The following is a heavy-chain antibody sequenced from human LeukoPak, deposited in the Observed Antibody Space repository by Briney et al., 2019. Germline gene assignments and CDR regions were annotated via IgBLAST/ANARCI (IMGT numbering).Heavy chain of an antibody. CDR2: IYYSGST. CDR3: ARAEFFNFDY. Sequence: NPSETLSLTCTVSGGSISSYYWSWIRQPPGKGLEWIGYIYYSGSTNYNPSLKSRVTISVDTSKNQFSLKLSSVTAADTAVYYCARAEFFNFDYWGQGTLVTVSS. V-gene: IGHV4-59*01. J-gene: IGHJ4*02. CDR1: GGSISSYY. D-gene: IGHD3-3*01.